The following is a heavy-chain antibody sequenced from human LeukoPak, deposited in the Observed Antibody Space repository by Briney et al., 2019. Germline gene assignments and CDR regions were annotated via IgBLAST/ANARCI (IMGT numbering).Heavy chain of an antibody. Sequence: GGSLRLSCAASEFTFSSYTMHWVRQAPGTGLEWVSSISSSSSYIYYADSVKGRFTISRDNAKNSVFLEMNSLRVDDTAIYYCAKDARIFRVINYFDSWGQGTLVTVSS. V-gene: IGHV3-21*01. J-gene: IGHJ4*02. D-gene: IGHD3-3*01. CDR3: AKDARIFRVINYFDS. CDR2: ISSSSSYI. CDR1: EFTFSSYT.